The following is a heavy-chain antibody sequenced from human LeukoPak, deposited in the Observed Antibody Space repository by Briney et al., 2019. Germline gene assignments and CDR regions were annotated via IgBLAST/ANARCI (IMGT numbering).Heavy chain of an antibody. CDR3: AKDSYDSSGSPLDY. D-gene: IGHD3-22*01. V-gene: IGHV3-30*18. J-gene: IGHJ4*02. CDR1: GFTFSSYG. CDR2: ISYDGSNK. Sequence: GRSLRLSCAASGFTFSSYGMHWVRQAPGKGLEWVAVISYDGSNKYYADSVKGRFTISRDNSKSTLYLQMNSLRAEDTAVYYCAKDSYDSSGSPLDYWGQGTLVTVSS.